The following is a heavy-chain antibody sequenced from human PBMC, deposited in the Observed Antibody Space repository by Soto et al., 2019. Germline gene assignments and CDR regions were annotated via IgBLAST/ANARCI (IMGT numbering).Heavy chain of an antibody. V-gene: IGHV3-23*04. CDR2: ISGSGGST. CDR3: AKDLCYYDSSRYKQPYY. J-gene: IGHJ4*02. D-gene: IGHD3-22*01. CDR1: GFTFSSYA. Sequence: EVQLVESGGGLVQPGGSLRLSCAASGFTFSSYAMSWVRQAPGKGLEWVSAISGSGGSTYYADSVKGRFTISRDNSKNTLYLQMHSLRAEDTAVYYCAKDLCYYDSSRYKQPYYWGQGTLVTVSS.